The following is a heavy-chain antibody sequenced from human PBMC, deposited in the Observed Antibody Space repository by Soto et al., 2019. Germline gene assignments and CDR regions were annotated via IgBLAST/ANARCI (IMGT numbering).Heavy chain of an antibody. V-gene: IGHV3-23*01. CDR1: GFTFSSYA. CDR3: AKANLAPYGRGRAIRFGP. J-gene: IGHJ5*02. D-gene: IGHD3-10*01. CDR2: IGASGSYT. Sequence: DVHLLESGGGLVQPGGSLRLSCAASGFTFSSYAMRWVRQAPGEGLVWVSSIGASGSYTYYADSVKGRFTISRDNCMSTPYLQMNSLRAEHTAVYCSAKANLAPYGRGRAIRFGPWGQGTLVTVSS.